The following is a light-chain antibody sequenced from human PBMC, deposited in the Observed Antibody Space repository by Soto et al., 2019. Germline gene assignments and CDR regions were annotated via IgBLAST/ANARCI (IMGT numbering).Light chain of an antibody. J-gene: IGKJ1*01. CDR2: SVS. V-gene: IGKV1-39*01. Sequence: IQMTQSPSSLSASVGDRVTISCRTSQGINNYLNWYQQKPGEAPRLPIYSVSTLQSGVPSRFSGSGSGTNFTFTISSLQPEDYATYYCQESYSVRTFGLGTKVDIK. CDR3: QESYSVRT. CDR1: QGINNY.